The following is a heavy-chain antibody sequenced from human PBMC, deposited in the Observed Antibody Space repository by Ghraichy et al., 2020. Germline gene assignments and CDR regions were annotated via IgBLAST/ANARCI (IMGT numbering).Heavy chain of an antibody. CDR1: GFTFSSYS. CDR3: ARDGGGSYSDVNWFDP. J-gene: IGHJ5*02. CDR2: IISSSSTI. Sequence: GGSLRLSCAASGFTFSSYSMNWVRQAPGKGLEWVSYIISSSSTIYYADSVKGRFTISRDNAKNSLYLQMNSLRDEDTAVYYLARDGGGSYSDVNWFDPWGQGTLVTVSS. V-gene: IGHV3-48*02. D-gene: IGHD1-26*01.